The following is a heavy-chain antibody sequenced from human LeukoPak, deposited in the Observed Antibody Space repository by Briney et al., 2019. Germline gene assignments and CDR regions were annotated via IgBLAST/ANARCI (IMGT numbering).Heavy chain of an antibody. CDR3: AELGITMIGGV. V-gene: IGHV3-7*01. J-gene: IGHJ6*04. CDR1: GLTFADYA. Sequence: PGRSLRLSCTTSGLTFADYAMSWVRQAPGKGLEWVANIKQDGSEKKYLDSVKGRFTISRDNAKNSLYLQMNSLRTEDTAVYYCAELGITMIGGVWGKGTTVTISS. CDR2: IKQDGSEK. D-gene: IGHD3-10*02.